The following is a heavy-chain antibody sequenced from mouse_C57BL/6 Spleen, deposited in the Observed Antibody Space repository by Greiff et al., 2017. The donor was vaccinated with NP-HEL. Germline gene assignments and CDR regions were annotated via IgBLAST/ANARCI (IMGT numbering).Heavy chain of an antibody. CDR1: GYTFTDYN. CDR2: INPNNGGT. J-gene: IGHJ4*01. CDR3: ARSGDHYGSSPFYAMDY. Sequence: EVQLQQSGPELVKPGASVKMSCKASGYTFTDYNMHWVKQSHGKSLEWIGYINPNNGGTSYNQKFKGKATLTVNKSSSTAYMELRSLTSEDSAVYYCARSGDHYGSSPFYAMDYWGQGTSVTVSS. D-gene: IGHD1-1*01. V-gene: IGHV1-22*01.